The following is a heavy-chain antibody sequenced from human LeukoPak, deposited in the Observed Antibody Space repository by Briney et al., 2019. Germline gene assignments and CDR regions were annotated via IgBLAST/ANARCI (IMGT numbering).Heavy chain of an antibody. V-gene: IGHV1-69*05. CDR2: IIPIFGTA. J-gene: IGHJ1*01. Sequence: SVKVSCKASGGTFSSYAISWVRQAPGQGLEWMGRIIPIFGTANYAQKFQGRVTITTDESTSTAYMELSSLRSEDTAVYYCALTVSSSWYGYFQHWGQGTLVTVPS. CDR3: ALTVSSSWYGYFQH. CDR1: GGTFSSYA. D-gene: IGHD6-13*01.